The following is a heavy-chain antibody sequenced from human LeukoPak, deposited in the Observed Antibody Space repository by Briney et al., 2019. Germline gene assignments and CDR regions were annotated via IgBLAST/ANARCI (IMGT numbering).Heavy chain of an antibody. V-gene: IGHV4-38-2*02. D-gene: IGHD3-22*01. Sequence: SETLSLTCTVSGYSISSGYYWDWIRQPPGKGLEWIGDIYHSRSTYYNPSLKSRVTISVDTSKNQFSLKLNSVTAADTAVYYCAKNSGYYHPYYIDHWGQGTLVTVSS. CDR3: AKNSGYYHPYYIDH. CDR1: GYSISSGYY. CDR2: IYHSRST. J-gene: IGHJ4*02.